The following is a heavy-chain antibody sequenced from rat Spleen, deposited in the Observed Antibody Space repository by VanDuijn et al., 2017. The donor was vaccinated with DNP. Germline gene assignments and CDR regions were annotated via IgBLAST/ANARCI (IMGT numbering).Heavy chain of an antibody. CDR1: GFIFSNYW. V-gene: IGHV5-29*01. J-gene: IGHJ2*01. CDR3: ARPDY. CDR2: ISHDDSGT. Sequence: EVLLVESDGGPVQPGRSLKLSCVASGFIFSNYWMTWIRQAPGKGLEWVATISHDDSGTYFRDSVKGRFTISRDNAQSTLYLQMDSLRSEDTATYYCARPDYWGQGVMVTVSS.